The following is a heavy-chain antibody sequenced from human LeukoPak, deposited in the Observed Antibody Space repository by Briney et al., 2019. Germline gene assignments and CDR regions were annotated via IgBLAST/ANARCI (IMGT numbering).Heavy chain of an antibody. D-gene: IGHD1-26*01. J-gene: IGHJ4*02. Sequence: PGRPLRLSCAASGFTFSNYPMHWVRQAPGKGLEWVAVTSSDERNKHYSGSVKGRFTISRDNSKSTLYLQMSSLRPEDTALYYCARDILGNRGTYDSDYWGQGTLVTVSS. CDR1: GFTFSNYP. V-gene: IGHV3-30*04. CDR2: TSSDERNK. CDR3: ARDILGNRGTYDSDY.